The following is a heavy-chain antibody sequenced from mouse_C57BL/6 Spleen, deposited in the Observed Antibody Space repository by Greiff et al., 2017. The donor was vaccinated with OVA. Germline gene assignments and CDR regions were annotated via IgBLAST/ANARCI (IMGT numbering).Heavy chain of an antibody. CDR1: GYSITSGYY. Sequence: DVKLVESGPGLVKPSQSLSLTCSVTGYSITSGYYWNWIRQFPGNKLEWMGYISYDGSNNYNPSLKNRISITRDTSKNQFFLKLNSVTTEDTATYYCAREGYSNYRGYAMDYWGQGTSVTVSS. CDR3: AREGYSNYRGYAMDY. J-gene: IGHJ4*01. D-gene: IGHD2-5*01. CDR2: ISYDGSN. V-gene: IGHV3-6*01.